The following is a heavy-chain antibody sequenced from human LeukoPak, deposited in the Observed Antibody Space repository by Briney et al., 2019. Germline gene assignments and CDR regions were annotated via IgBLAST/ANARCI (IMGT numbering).Heavy chain of an antibody. CDR3: AKEAYYYDSSGYYRPFDY. J-gene: IGHJ4*02. CDR2: ISGSGGST. V-gene: IGHV3-23*01. Sequence: PGGSLRLSCAASGFTFSSYAMSWVRQAPGKGLEWVSAISGSGGSTYYADSVKGRFTISRDNSKNTLYLQMNGLRAEDTAVYYCAKEAYYYDSSGYYRPFDYWGQGTLVTVSS. CDR1: GFTFSSYA. D-gene: IGHD3-22*01.